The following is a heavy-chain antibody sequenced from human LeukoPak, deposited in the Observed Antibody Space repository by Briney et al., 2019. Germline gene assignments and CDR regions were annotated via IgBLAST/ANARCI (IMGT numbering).Heavy chain of an antibody. Sequence: PGGSLRLSCAASGFTFSTYRMNWVRQAPGKGLEWVSSITSSCSYIYYADSLKGRFTISRDNAKNSLYLQMNSLRAEDTAVYYCARASAGTLDLLDYWGQGTLVTVSS. D-gene: IGHD6-13*01. V-gene: IGHV3-21*01. CDR3: ARASAGTLDLLDY. J-gene: IGHJ4*02. CDR2: ITSSCSYI. CDR1: GFTFSTYR.